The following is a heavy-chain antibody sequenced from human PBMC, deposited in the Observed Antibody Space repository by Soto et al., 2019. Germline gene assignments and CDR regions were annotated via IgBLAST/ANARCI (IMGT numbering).Heavy chain of an antibody. CDR1: GGSFSGYY. D-gene: IGHD2-15*01. V-gene: IGHV4-34*01. Sequence: SETLSLTCAVYGGSFSGYYWSWIRQPPGKGLEWIGEINHSGSTNYNPSLKSRVTISVDTSKNQFSLKLSSVTAADTAVYYCARGRDPVVVAARRHNWFDPWGQGTLVTVSS. CDR2: INHSGST. CDR3: ARGRDPVVVAARRHNWFDP. J-gene: IGHJ5*02.